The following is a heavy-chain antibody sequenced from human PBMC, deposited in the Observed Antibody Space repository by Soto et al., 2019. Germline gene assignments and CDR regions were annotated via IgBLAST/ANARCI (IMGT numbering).Heavy chain of an antibody. CDR1: GGSISSYY. J-gene: IGHJ3*02. CDR2: IYYSGSI. CDR3: ARIGSGSFQDTFDI. Sequence: SETLSLTCTVSGGSISSYYWSWIRQPPGKGLEWIAYIYYSGSINYNPSLKSRVTISVDTSKNQFSLRLTSVTAADTAVYYCARIGSGSFQDTFDIWGQGTMVTVSS. V-gene: IGHV4-59*01. D-gene: IGHD1-26*01.